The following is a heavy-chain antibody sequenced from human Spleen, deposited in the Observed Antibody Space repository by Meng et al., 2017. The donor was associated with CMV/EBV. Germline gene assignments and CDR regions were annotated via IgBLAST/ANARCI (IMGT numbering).Heavy chain of an antibody. J-gene: IGHJ6*02. V-gene: IGHV3-48*04. D-gene: IGHD5-12*01. CDR1: GFTFSSYS. CDR3: ARSSGYSGYDYGMDV. Sequence: GGSLRLSCAASGFTFSSYSMNWVRQAPGKGLEWVSYISSSSTIYYADSGKGRFTISRDNAKNSLYLQMNSLRAEDTAVYYCARSSGYSGYDYGMDVWGQGTTVTVSS. CDR2: ISSSSTI.